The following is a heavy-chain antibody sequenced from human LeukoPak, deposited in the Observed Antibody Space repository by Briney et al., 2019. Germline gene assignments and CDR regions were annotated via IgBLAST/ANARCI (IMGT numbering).Heavy chain of an antibody. J-gene: IGHJ4*02. CDR1: GLTFDDYA. CDR3: AKGVGTAPEAFDY. V-gene: IGHV3-9*01. Sequence: GGSLRLSCAASGLTFDDYAMHWVRQAPGKGLEWVSGISWNSGSIGYADSVKGRFTISRDNAKNSLYLQMNSLRAEDTALYYCAKGVGTAPEAFDYWGQGALVTVSS. CDR2: ISWNSGSI. D-gene: IGHD1-1*01.